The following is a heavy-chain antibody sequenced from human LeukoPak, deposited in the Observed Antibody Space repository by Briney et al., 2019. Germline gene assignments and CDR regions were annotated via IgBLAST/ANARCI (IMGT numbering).Heavy chain of an antibody. V-gene: IGHV4-34*01. J-gene: IGHJ4*02. D-gene: IGHD5-18*01. Sequence: SETLSLTCAVYGGSFSGYYWSWIRQPPGKGLEWMGEINHSGSTNYNPSLKSRVTISVDTSKNQFSLKLSSVTAADTAVYYCARLDTARGWDYWGQGTLVTVSS. CDR3: ARLDTARGWDY. CDR1: GGSFSGYY. CDR2: INHSGST.